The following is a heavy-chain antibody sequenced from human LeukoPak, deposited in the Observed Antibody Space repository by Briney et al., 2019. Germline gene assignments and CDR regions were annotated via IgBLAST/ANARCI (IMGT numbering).Heavy chain of an antibody. D-gene: IGHD4-17*01. Sequence: GESLRLSCAASGFTFSSYEVNWVRQAPGKGLEWISYISRSGSTTYFADSVQGRFTISRDNAKNSLYLQMNSLRAEDTAVYYCARSMVTNYFDHWGQGTPVTVSS. J-gene: IGHJ4*02. CDR2: ISRSGSTT. CDR1: GFTFSSYE. V-gene: IGHV3-48*03. CDR3: ARSMVTNYFDH.